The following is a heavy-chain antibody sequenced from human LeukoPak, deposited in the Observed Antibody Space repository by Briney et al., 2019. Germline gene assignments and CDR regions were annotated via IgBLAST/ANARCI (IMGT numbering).Heavy chain of an antibody. Sequence: PSETLSLTCTVSGGSISSYYWSWIRQPAGKGLEWIGRNYTSGSTNYNPSLKSRVTMSVDTSKNQFSLKLSSVTAADTAVYYCASTHSAYDSSGYHYGMDVWGQGTTVTVSS. J-gene: IGHJ6*02. V-gene: IGHV4-4*07. CDR3: ASTHSAYDSSGYHYGMDV. D-gene: IGHD3-22*01. CDR2: NYTSGST. CDR1: GGSISSYY.